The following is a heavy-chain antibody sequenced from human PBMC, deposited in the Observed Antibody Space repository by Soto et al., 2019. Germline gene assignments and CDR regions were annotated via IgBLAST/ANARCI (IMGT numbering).Heavy chain of an antibody. CDR2: ISFDGSNK. CDR1: GFTFSSYG. D-gene: IGHD5-18*01. V-gene: IGHV3-30*18. J-gene: IGHJ4*02. CDR3: AKDISYGGNSGVADY. Sequence: PGGSLRLSCVVSGFTFSSYGMNWVRQAPGKGLEWVATISFDGSNKNYADSVKGRFTISRDNSENTLYMQMNSLRPEDTAVYYCAKDISYGGNSGVADYWGQGTLVTVSS.